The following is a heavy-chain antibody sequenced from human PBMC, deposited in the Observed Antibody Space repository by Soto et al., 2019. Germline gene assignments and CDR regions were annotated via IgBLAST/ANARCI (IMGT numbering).Heavy chain of an antibody. CDR3: ARLGYWSDTNWYSGWPSFDY. CDR2: TYYRSKWYN. J-gene: IGHJ4*02. Sequence: PSQTLSLTCASSGDSVSSNSVTWNCSRQSPSRGLEWLGRTYYRSKWYNDYAVSVKSRITINPDTSKNHFSLQLNAWTPAGTAVYYCARLGYWSDTNWYSGWPSFDYWGLGSLV. D-gene: IGHD6-19*01. V-gene: IGHV6-1*01. CDR1: GDSVSSNSVT.